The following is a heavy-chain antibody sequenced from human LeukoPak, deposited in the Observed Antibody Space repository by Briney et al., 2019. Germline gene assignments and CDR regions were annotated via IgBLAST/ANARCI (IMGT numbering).Heavy chain of an antibody. CDR3: ARVWFGELFQIDY. CDR2: ISGSGGST. Sequence: GGSLRLSCAASGFSFSRYAMSWVRQAPGKGLEWVSAISGSGGSTYYADSVKGRFTISRDNSKNTLYLQMNSLRAEDTAVYYCARVWFGELFQIDYWGQGTLVTVSS. J-gene: IGHJ4*02. D-gene: IGHD3-10*01. V-gene: IGHV3-23*01. CDR1: GFSFSRYA.